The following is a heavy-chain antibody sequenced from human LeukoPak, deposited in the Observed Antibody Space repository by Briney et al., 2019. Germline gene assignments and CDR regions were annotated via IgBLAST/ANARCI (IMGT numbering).Heavy chain of an antibody. CDR2: ISWNSGSI. CDR1: GFTFDDYA. D-gene: IGHD6-13*01. Sequence: GGSLRLSCAASGFTFDDYAMHWVRQAPGKGLEWVSGISWNSGSIGYADSVKGRFTISRDNAKNSLYLQMNSLRAEDTALYYCAKGPPGIAAAGTARSYFDYWGQGTLVTVSS. J-gene: IGHJ4*02. CDR3: AKGPPGIAAAGTARSYFDY. V-gene: IGHV3-9*01.